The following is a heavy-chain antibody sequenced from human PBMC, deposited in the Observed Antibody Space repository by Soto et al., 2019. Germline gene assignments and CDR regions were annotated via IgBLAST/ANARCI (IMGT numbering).Heavy chain of an antibody. CDR3: AKVGGCSSTSCPEYFQH. CDR1: GFTFSSYG. CDR2: ISYDGSNK. V-gene: IGHV3-30*18. Sequence: GGSLRLSCAASGFTFSSYGMHWVRQAPGKGLEWVAVISYDGSNKYYADSVKGRFTISRDNSKNTLYLQMNSLRAEDTAVYYCAKVGGCSSTSCPEYFQHWGQGTLVTVSS. D-gene: IGHD2-2*01. J-gene: IGHJ1*01.